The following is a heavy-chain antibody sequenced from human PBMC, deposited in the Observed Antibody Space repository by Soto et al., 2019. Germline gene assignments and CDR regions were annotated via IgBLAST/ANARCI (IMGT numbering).Heavy chain of an antibody. CDR1: GFTFSSFS. CDR2: ISSSSGII. V-gene: IGHV3-48*01. D-gene: IGHD2-8*02. CDR3: ARAWSYYMDV. Sequence: GGSLRLSCAASGFTFSSFSMNWVRQAPGKGLEWVSYISSSSGIIYYADSVKGRFAISRDNAKNSLYLQMNGLGAEDTAVYYCARAWSYYMDVWGKGTTVTVSS. J-gene: IGHJ6*03.